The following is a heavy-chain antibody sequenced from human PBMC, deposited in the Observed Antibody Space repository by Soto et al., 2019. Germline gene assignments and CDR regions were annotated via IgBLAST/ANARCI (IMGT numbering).Heavy chain of an antibody. Sequence: EVQLLESGGGLVQPGGSLRLSCAASGFTFSSYAMSWVRQAPGKGLEWVSAISGSGGSTYYADSVKGQFTISRNNTKTKLYLQMNSRRAEDTAVYYCAKDRVGSSGWYHQSNWFDPWGQGTLVTVSS. CDR1: GFTFSSYA. CDR3: AKDRVGSSGWYHQSNWFDP. V-gene: IGHV3-23*01. CDR2: ISGSGGST. D-gene: IGHD6-19*01. J-gene: IGHJ5*02.